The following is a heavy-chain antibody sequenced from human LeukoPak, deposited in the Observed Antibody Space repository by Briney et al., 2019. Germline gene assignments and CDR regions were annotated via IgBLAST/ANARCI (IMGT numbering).Heavy chain of an antibody. Sequence: GSLRLSCAASGFTFSNYAVSWVRQPPGKGLEWIGSIYYSGSTYYNPSLKSRVTISVDMSKNQFSLKLSSVTAADTAVYYCARSFSYYYDSSGYYFEYWGQGTLVTVSS. J-gene: IGHJ4*02. CDR1: GFTFSNYA. V-gene: IGHV4-38-2*01. CDR3: ARSFSYYYDSSGYYFEY. D-gene: IGHD3-22*01. CDR2: IYYSGST.